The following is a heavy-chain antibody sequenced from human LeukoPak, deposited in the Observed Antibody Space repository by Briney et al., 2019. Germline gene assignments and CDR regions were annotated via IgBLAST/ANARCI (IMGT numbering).Heavy chain of an antibody. CDR3: ARLDITIIPY. D-gene: IGHD3-22*01. V-gene: IGHV1-2*02. Sequence: ASVKVSCKASGYTFTGYYMHWVRQAPGQGLEWLGWINPNSGGTNYAQKFQGRITMTRDTSITTACMELSSLTSDDTAVYYCARLDITIIPYWGQGTLVTVSS. J-gene: IGHJ4*02. CDR2: INPNSGGT. CDR1: GYTFTGYY.